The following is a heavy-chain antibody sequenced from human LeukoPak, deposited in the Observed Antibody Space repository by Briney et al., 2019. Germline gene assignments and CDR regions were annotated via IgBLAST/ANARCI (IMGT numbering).Heavy chain of an antibody. Sequence: GGSLRLSCAASGFTFSTYEMIWHRQAPGKGLEWVANIKQDGSEKYYVDSVKGRFTISRDNAKNSLYLQMNSLRAEDTAVYYCARGYGNYGYWGQGTLVTVSS. D-gene: IGHD4-11*01. CDR2: IKQDGSEK. J-gene: IGHJ4*02. V-gene: IGHV3-7*01. CDR3: ARGYGNYGY. CDR1: GFTFSTYE.